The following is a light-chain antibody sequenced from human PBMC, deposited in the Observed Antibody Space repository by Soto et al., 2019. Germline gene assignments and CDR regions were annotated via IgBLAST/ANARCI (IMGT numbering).Light chain of an antibody. CDR3: QHDDSPPYT. CDR1: QPVSSSY. J-gene: IGKJ2*01. CDR2: DAF. V-gene: IGKV3D-20*01. Sequence: EIVLTQSPATLSLSPGETATLSCGASQPVSSSYLAWYQQKPGLAPRLLIFDAFNRATGIPDRFSGSGSGTDFTLTISRLEPEDFAVYYCQHDDSPPYTFGQGTKVEIK.